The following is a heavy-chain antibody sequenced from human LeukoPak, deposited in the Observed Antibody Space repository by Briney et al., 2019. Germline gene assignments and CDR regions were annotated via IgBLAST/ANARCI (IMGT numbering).Heavy chain of an antibody. Sequence: GGSLRLSCAASGITFRDYWMNWVRHTPGKGLEWVANIKQDGSEKYYVDSVKGRFTISRDNAKNSLYLQMNSLRAEDTAVYYCAGGTGWRANYWGQGTLVTVSS. D-gene: IGHD3/OR15-3a*01. CDR2: IKQDGSEK. J-gene: IGHJ4*02. CDR3: AGGTGWRANY. CDR1: GITFRDYW. V-gene: IGHV3-7*01.